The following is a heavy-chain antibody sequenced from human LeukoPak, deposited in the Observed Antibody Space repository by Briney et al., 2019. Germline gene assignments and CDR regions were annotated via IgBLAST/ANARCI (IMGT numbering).Heavy chain of an antibody. CDR2: IYTSGST. CDR1: GGSISSGSYY. V-gene: IGHV4-61*02. Sequence: SQTLSLTCTLSGGSISSGSYYWSWIRQPAGKRLEWIGRIYTSGSTNYNPSLKSRVTISVDTSKNQFSLKLSSVTAADTAVYYCARHPLYSSSSVRRWFDPWGQGTLVTVSS. D-gene: IGHD6-6*01. CDR3: ARHPLYSSSSVRRWFDP. J-gene: IGHJ5*02.